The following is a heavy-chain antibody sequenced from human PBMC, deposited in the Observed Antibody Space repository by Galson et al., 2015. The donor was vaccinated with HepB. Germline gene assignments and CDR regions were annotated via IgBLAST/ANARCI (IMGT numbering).Heavy chain of an antibody. D-gene: IGHD3-22*01. CDR3: SAYYFDSSGYYFFHY. J-gene: IGHJ4*02. CDR2: FKSKIDGGTT. Sequence: SLRLSCAASGFIFSNAWVSWVRQAPGKGLEWVRHFKSKIDGGTTDYAAPVKGRFTISRDDSKNTLSLQMNSLKTEDTAVYYCSAYYFDSSGYYFFHYWGQGTLVTVSS. CDR1: GFIFSNAW. V-gene: IGHV3-15*01.